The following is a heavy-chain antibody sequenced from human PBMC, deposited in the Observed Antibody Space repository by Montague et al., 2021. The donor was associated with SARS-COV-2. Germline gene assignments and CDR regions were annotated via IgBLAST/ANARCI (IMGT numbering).Heavy chain of an antibody. D-gene: IGHD3-10*01. CDR1: GGFISDSYY. CDR2: LYRSGSV. V-gene: IGHV4-39*02. Sequence: SETLSLTCIVSGGFISDSYYWAWIRQAPGKGLEWLGSLYRSGSVYSNPSLKSRVSISVDKSKNHFSLRLTSATAAETAVYYCVRGVEEALFAMDVWGQGTTVTVSS. J-gene: IGHJ6*02. CDR3: VRGVEEALFAMDV.